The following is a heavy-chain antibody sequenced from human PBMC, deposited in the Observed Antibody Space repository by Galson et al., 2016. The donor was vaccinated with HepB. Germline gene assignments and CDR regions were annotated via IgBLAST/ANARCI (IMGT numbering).Heavy chain of an antibody. CDR2: ISRSGEST. V-gene: IGHV3-23*01. CDR3: VQGSTAPAV. Sequence: SLRLSCAASGFTFRNYGMTWVRQAPGKGLEVVPSISRSGESTDYADSVKGRFTIYTDNSKHTLSLQMNSPTADDSAIDHCVQGSTAPAVWGKGTTVTVTS. J-gene: IGHJ6*04. D-gene: IGHD2-2*01. CDR1: GFTFRNYG.